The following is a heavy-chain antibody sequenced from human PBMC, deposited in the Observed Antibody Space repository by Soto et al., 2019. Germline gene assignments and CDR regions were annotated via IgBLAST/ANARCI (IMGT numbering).Heavy chain of an antibody. J-gene: IGHJ4*02. V-gene: IGHV4-39*01. Sequence: HLHLQESGPGLVKPSETLSLPCTVSGDSFSTSNYYWGRIRQPPGKGLGWIGNIFYGGGTGVTYYKPSLKSRVIISVDTSKNQFSLKLRSITAADTAFYFCARRGGGDSLFDSWGQGKLVTVSS. CDR1: GDSFSTSNYY. D-gene: IGHD4-17*01. CDR2: IFYGGGTGVT. CDR3: ARRGGGDSLFDS.